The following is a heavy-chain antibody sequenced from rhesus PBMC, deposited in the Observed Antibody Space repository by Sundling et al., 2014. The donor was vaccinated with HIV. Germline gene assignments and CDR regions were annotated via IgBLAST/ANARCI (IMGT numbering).Heavy chain of an antibody. CDR3: AIQTGSIAVAGSFDY. V-gene: IGHV4-80*01. CDR1: GASISSYW. J-gene: IGHJ4*01. CDR2: INGNSGST. Sequence: QVQLQESGPGLVKPSETLSLTCTVSGASISSYWWSWIRQPPGKGLEWIGEINGNSGSTNYNPSLKSRVTISRDTSKNQFSLKLSSVTAADTAVYYCAIQTGSIAVAGSFDYWGQGVLVTVSS. D-gene: IGHD6-37*01.